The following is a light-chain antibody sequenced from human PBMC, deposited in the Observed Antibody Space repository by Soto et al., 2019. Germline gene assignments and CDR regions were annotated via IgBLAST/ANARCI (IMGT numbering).Light chain of an antibody. CDR1: QGINNW. J-gene: IGKJ4*01. V-gene: IGKV1-12*01. CDR3: QQTNSFLPPT. Sequence: DIQMTQSPSSVSASVGDRVTITCRASQGINNWVAWYQQQPGKAPKLLMSGASTLQSGVPSRFIGGGARTRVSLITISLQPEDFATYYCQQTNSFLPPTFGGGTKVDLK. CDR2: GAS.